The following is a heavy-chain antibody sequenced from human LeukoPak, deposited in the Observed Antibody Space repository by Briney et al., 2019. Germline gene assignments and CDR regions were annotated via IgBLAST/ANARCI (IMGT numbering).Heavy chain of an antibody. CDR3: ARVPDSGYDLGYFDY. J-gene: IGHJ4*02. V-gene: IGHV3-66*01. Sequence: PGGSLRLSCAASGFTVSSNYMSWVRQAPGKGPEWVSVIYSGGSTYYADSVKGRFTISRDNSKNTLYLQMNSLRAEDTAVYYCARVPDSGYDLGYFDYWGQGTLVTVSS. D-gene: IGHD5-12*01. CDR2: IYSGGST. CDR1: GFTVSSNY.